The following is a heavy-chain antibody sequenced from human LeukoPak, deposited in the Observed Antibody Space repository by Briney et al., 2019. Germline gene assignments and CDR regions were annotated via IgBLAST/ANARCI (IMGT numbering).Heavy chain of an antibody. D-gene: IGHD2-15*01. CDR3: ARSQCSGGSCYGSPYFDY. V-gene: IGHV4-31*03. CDR1: GGSISSGGYY. CDR2: IYYSGST. J-gene: IGHJ4*02. Sequence: PSETLSLTCTVSGGSISSGGYYWSWIRQHPGKGLEWIGYIYYSGSTYYNPSLKSRVTISVDTSKNQFSLKLSSVTAADTAVYYCARSQCSGGSCYGSPYFDYWGQGTLVTVSS.